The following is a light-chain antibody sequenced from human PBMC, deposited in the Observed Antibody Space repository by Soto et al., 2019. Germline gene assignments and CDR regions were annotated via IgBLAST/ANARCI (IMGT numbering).Light chain of an antibody. CDR2: DAS. Sequence: DIQMTQSPSSLSASVGARVTIACQSSHDVSRNLNWFQQKPGEAHKLLIYDASKLERGVPSRFSASGSGTDFTFTISSLQPEDVATYYCQQYNSMLSFGGGTEIELK. J-gene: IGKJ4*01. CDR1: HDVSRN. CDR3: QQYNSMLS. V-gene: IGKV1-33*01.